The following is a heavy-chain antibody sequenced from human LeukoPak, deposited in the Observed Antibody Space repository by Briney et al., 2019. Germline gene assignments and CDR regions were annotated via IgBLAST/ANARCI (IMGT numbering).Heavy chain of an antibody. D-gene: IGHD3-22*01. CDR2: INWNGGST. Sequence: PGGSLRLSCAASGFTFDDYGMSWVRQAPGKGLEWVSGINWNGGSTGYADSVKGRFTISRDNAKNSLYLQMNSLRAEDTALYYCARATYYARTGYFHYWGQATLVTLSS. J-gene: IGHJ4*02. V-gene: IGHV3-20*04. CDR3: ARATYYARTGYFHY. CDR1: GFTFDDYG.